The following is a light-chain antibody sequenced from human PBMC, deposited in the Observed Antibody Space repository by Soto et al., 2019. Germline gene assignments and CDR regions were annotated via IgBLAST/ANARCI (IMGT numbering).Light chain of an antibody. CDR3: QQSYSTT. Sequence: DIQMTQSPSSLSASVGDRVTITCRASQSISSYLNWYQQKPGKAPKLLIYAASSLQSGVPSRFSGSGSGTDFTLTISSLQPEDFATYYCQQSYSTTFGQGTRLENK. CDR2: AAS. CDR1: QSISSY. J-gene: IGKJ5*01. V-gene: IGKV1-39*01.